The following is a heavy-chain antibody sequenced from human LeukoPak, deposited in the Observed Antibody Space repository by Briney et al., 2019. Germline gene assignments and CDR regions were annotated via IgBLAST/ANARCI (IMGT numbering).Heavy chain of an antibody. J-gene: IGHJ5*02. CDR3: ARGALPALGVEYAWFDP. V-gene: IGHV3-43*02. CDR1: GFTFDDYA. D-gene: IGHD2-8*02. CDR2: ISGDGGST. Sequence: GGSLRLSCAASGFTFDDYAMHWVRQAPGKGLEWVSLISGDGGSTYYADSVKGRFTISRDNSKNSLYLQMNSLRAEDTALYYCARGALPALGVEYAWFDPWGQGTLVTVSS.